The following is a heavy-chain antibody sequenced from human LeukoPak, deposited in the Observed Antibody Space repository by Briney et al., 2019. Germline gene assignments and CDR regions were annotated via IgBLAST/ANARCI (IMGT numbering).Heavy chain of an antibody. V-gene: IGHV1-46*01. CDR2: INPSGGST. J-gene: IGHJ6*02. CDR1: GYTFTSYY. CDR3: AADAPGFGMDV. Sequence: ASVKVSCKASGYTFTSYYMHWVRQAPGQGLEWMGIINPSGGSTSYAQKFQGRVTMTRDTSTSTVYMELSSLRSEDTAVYYCAADAPGFGMDVWGQGTTVTVSS.